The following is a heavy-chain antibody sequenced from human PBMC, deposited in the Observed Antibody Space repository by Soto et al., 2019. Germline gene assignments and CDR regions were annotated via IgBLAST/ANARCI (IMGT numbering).Heavy chain of an antibody. CDR1: GGSISSSSYY. CDR2: IYYSGST. CDR3: ARPGLGIPYAFDI. J-gene: IGHJ3*02. V-gene: IGHV4-39*01. D-gene: IGHD7-27*01. Sequence: SEPLSLTCTVSGGSISSSSYYWGWTRQPPGKGLEWIGSIYYSGSTYYNPSLKSRVTISVDTSKNQFSLKLSSVTAADTAVYYCARPGLGIPYAFDIWGQGTMVTGSS.